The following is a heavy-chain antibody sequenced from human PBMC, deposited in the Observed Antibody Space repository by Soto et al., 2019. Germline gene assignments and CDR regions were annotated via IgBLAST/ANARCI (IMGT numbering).Heavy chain of an antibody. J-gene: IGHJ4*02. CDR2: ITPYNGNA. D-gene: IGHD1-26*01. Sequence: ASVKVSCKASGYTFINFGINWVRQAPGQALEWMGWITPYNGNANYPQKHQDRLTITTDTSTNTAYLELRSLRSDDTAVYFCARARMFSGAHPDYWGQGTRVTVSS. CDR1: GYTFINFG. V-gene: IGHV1-18*04. CDR3: ARARMFSGAHPDY.